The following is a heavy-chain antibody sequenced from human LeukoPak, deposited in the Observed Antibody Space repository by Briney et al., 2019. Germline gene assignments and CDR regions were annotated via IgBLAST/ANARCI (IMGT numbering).Heavy chain of an antibody. V-gene: IGHV1-2*02. D-gene: IGHD3-10*01. CDR3: ARGVNFGELAY. CDR2: INPNSGGT. CDR1: GYTFTSYG. J-gene: IGHJ4*02. Sequence: ASVKVSCKASGYTFTSYGISWVRQAPGQGLEWMGWINPNSGGTNYAQKFQGRVTMTRDTSISTAYMELSRLRSDDTAVYYCARGVNFGELAYWGQGTLVTVSS.